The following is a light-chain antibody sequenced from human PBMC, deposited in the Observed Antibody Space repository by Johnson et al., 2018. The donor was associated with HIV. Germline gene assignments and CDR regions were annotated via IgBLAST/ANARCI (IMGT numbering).Light chain of an antibody. CDR3: ATWDSSLSAGGV. V-gene: IGLV1-51*02. J-gene: IGLJ1*01. Sequence: QSVLTQPPSVSAAPGQKVTVSCSGSSSNIGNNYVSWYQQLPGTAPKLLIYENNKRPSGIPDRFSGSKSGTSATLGITGLQTGDEADYCCATWDSSLSAGGVFGTGTKVTVL. CDR1: SSNIGNNY. CDR2: ENN.